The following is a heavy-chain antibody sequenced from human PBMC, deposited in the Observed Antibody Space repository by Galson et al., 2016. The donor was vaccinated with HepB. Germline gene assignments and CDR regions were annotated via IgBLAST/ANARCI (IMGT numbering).Heavy chain of an antibody. CDR3: ARVHTTTEGWEFDY. V-gene: IGHV1-69*13. D-gene: IGHD1-1*01. CDR2: IMPSFGVA. Sequence: SVKVSCKASGGTFSSYGISWVRQAPGQGLEWMGGIMPSFGVANYAQRFQGRVTISADEVTNTAYMELSSLRSEDTAVYYCARVHTTTEGWEFDYWGQGTLVTVSS. CDR1: GGTFSSYG. J-gene: IGHJ4*02.